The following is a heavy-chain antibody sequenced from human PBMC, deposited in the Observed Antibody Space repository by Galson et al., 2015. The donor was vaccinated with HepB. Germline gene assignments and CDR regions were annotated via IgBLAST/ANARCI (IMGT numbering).Heavy chain of an antibody. CDR3: AREPQRGWGFDY. V-gene: IGHV3-30*04. CDR2: ISYDGSNK. J-gene: IGHJ4*02. Sequence: WVRQAPGKGLEWVAVISYDGSNKYYADSVKGRFTISRDNSKNTLYLQMNSLRAEDTAVYYCAREPQRGWGFDYWGQGTLVTVSS. D-gene: IGHD6-19*01.